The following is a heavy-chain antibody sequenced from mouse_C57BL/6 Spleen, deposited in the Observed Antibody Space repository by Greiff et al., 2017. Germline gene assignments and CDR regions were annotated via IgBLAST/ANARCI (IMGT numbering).Heavy chain of an antibody. CDR1: GYTFTSSW. CDR3: AREGIRGNYYFDY. D-gene: IGHD3-1*01. Sequence: QVQLQQPGAELVKPGASVQLSCKASGYTFTSSWMHWVKQRPGRGLEWIRRIDPNSGGTKYNEKFKSKATLTVDKPSSTAYMQLSSLTSEDSAVYYCAREGIRGNYYFDYWGQGTTLTVSS. V-gene: IGHV1-72*01. CDR2: IDPNSGGT. J-gene: IGHJ2*01.